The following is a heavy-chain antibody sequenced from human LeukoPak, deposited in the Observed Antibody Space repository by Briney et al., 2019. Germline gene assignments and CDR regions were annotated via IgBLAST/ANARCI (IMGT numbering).Heavy chain of an antibody. Sequence: GRSLRLSCAASGFTFDSYAMHWVRQAPGKGLEWVAVTSYDGSINYYADSVRGRFTVSRDNSKNTVYLEINNLRAEDTAVYYCARLYRYYGSGPPWGQGTLVTVSS. CDR3: ARLYRYYGSGPP. CDR2: TSYDGSIN. J-gene: IGHJ5*02. CDR1: GFTFDSYA. D-gene: IGHD3-10*01. V-gene: IGHV3-30*04.